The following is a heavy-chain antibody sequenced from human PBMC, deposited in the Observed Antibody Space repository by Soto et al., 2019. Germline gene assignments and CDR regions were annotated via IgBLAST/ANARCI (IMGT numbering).Heavy chain of an antibody. CDR2: ISGSGGST. CDR1: GITFSSYA. J-gene: IGHJ4*02. CDR3: AKYFNTGTSSTYDS. Sequence: PGGSLRLSCAASGITFSSYAMSWVRQAPGKGLEWVSAISGSGGSTYYADSVKGRFTISRDNSKNTLYLQMNSLRADDTAIYYCAKYFNTGTSSTYDSWGQGTLVTVSS. V-gene: IGHV3-23*01. D-gene: IGHD1-7*01.